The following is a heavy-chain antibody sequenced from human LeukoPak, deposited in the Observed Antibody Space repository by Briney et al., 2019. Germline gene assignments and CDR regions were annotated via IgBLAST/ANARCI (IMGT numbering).Heavy chain of an antibody. Sequence: LVKVSCKASGGTFSSYAISWVRQAPGQGLEWMGRIIPIFGTANYAQKFQGRVTITTDESTSTAYMELSSLRSEDTAVYYCARDLRYYYDSSGYYYEVDYWGQGTLVTVSS. CDR1: GGTFSSYA. CDR2: IIPIFGTA. V-gene: IGHV1-69*05. D-gene: IGHD3-22*01. J-gene: IGHJ4*02. CDR3: ARDLRYYYDSSGYYYEVDY.